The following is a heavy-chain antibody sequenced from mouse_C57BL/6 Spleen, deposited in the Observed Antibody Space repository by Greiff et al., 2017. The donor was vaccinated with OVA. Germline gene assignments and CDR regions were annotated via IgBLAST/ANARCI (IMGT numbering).Heavy chain of an antibody. CDR1: GFTFSDYG. CDR2: ISNLAYSI. V-gene: IGHV5-15*01. D-gene: IGHD2-4*01. Sequence: DVKLVESGGGLVQPGGSLKLSCAASGFTFSDYGMAWVRQAPRKGPEWVAFISNLAYSIYYADTVTGRFTISRENAKNTLYLEMSSLRSEDTAMYYCARYDYDGSYAMDYWGQGTSVTVSS. CDR3: ARYDYDGSYAMDY. J-gene: IGHJ4*01.